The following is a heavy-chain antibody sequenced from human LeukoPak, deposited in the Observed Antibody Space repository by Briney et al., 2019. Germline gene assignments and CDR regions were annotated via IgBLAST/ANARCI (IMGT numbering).Heavy chain of an antibody. V-gene: IGHV3-23*01. CDR1: GFTFSSYA. D-gene: IGHD5-24*01. Sequence: EGSLRLSCAASGFTFSSYAMSWVRQAPGKGLEWVSAISGSGGSTYYADSVKGRFTISRDNSKNTLYLQMNSLRAEDTAVYYCAKAEEERWLQYTFCPIDYWGQGTLVTVSS. J-gene: IGHJ4*02. CDR3: AKAEEERWLQYTFCPIDY. CDR2: ISGSGGST.